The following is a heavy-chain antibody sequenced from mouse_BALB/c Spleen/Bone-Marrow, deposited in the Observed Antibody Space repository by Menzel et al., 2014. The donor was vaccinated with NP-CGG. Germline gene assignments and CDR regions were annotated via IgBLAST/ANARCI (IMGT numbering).Heavy chain of an antibody. J-gene: IGHJ4*01. CDR1: GFSLTSYG. V-gene: IGHV2-5*01. D-gene: IGHD2-2*01. Sequence: VQLVESGPGLVQPSQSLSITCTVSGFSLTSYGVHWVRQSPGKGLEWLGVIWRGGSTDYNAAFMSRLSITKDNSKSQVFFKMNSLQADDTAIYYCAKVGYDVGYYAMDCWGQGTSVTVSS. CDR2: IWRGGST. CDR3: AKVGYDVGYYAMDC.